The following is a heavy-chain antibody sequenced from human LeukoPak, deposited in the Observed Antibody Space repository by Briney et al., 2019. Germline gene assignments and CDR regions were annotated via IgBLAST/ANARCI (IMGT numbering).Heavy chain of an antibody. CDR3: ARTYYYDSSGYYSYYFDY. Sequence: ASVKVSCKASGYTFTGYFMHWVRQAPGQGLEWMGWINPNSGGTNYAQKLQGRVTMTTDTSTSTAYMELRSLRSDDTAVYYCARTYYYDSSGYYSYYFDYWGQGTLVTVSS. CDR2: INPNSGGT. V-gene: IGHV1-2*02. J-gene: IGHJ4*02. D-gene: IGHD3-22*01. CDR1: GYTFTGYF.